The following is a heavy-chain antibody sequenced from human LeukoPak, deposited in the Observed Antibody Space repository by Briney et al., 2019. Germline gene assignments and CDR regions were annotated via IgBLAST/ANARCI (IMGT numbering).Heavy chain of an antibody. V-gene: IGHV1-69*04. CDR1: GGTFSSYA. CDR3: AKGVGATTAYYFDY. D-gene: IGHD1-26*01. J-gene: IGHJ4*02. Sequence: SVKVSCKASGGTFSSYAISWVRQAPGQGLEWMGRIIPILGIANYAQKFQGRVTITADKSTSTAYMELSSLRSEDTAVYYCAKGVGATTAYYFDYWGQGTLVTVSS. CDR2: IIPILGIA.